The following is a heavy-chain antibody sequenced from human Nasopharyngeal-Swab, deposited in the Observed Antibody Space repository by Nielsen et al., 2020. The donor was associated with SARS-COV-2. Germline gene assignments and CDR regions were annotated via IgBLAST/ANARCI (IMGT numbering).Heavy chain of an antibody. D-gene: IGHD3-16*01. V-gene: IGHV4-61*01. CDR2: VYNSGST. CDR3: ARERGGWDSFDI. Sequence: GSLRLSCTVSGDSVSSGSDYWTWIRQPPGKELDWMGYVYNSGSTKYNPSLKSRVTISADTSKNQFSVKLTSVTAADTAVYYCARERGGWDSFDIWGQGTLVTVSS. CDR1: GDSVSSGSDY. J-gene: IGHJ3*02.